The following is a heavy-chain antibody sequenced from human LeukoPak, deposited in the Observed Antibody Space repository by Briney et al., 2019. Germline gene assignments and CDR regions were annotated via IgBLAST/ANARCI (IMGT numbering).Heavy chain of an antibody. CDR2: IIPIFGTA. CDR3: ASWGYCSSTSCYQVDY. D-gene: IGHD2-2*01. J-gene: IGHJ4*02. CDR1: GGTFSSYA. V-gene: IGHV1-69*05. Sequence: GASVKVSCKASGGTFSSYAISWVRQAPGQGLEWMGGIIPIFGTANYAQKFQGRVTITTDESTSTAYMELSSLRSEDTAVYYCASWGYCSSTSCYQVDYWSQGTLVTVSS.